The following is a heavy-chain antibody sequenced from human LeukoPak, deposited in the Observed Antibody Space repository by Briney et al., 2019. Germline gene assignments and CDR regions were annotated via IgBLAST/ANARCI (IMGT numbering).Heavy chain of an antibody. CDR2: IYYSGST. J-gene: IGHJ5*02. CDR3: ARVSRDLEWLSPSNWFDP. V-gene: IGHV4-31*03. D-gene: IGHD3-3*01. CDR1: GSSISSGGYY. Sequence: SETLSLTCTVSGSSISSGGYYWSWIRQHPGKGLEWIGYIYYSGSTYYNPSLKSRVTISVDTSKNQFSLKLSSVTAADTAVYYCARVSRDLEWLSPSNWFDPWGQGTLVTVSS.